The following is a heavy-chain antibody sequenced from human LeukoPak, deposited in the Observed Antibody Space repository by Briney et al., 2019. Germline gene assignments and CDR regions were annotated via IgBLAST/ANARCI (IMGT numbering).Heavy chain of an antibody. D-gene: IGHD3-22*01. Sequence: ASVKVSCKACGYTFTSYYMHWVRQAPGQGLEWMGIINPSGGSTSYAQKFQGRVTMTRDTSTSTVYTELSSLRSEDTAVYYCARDRITMIVVPKRNWFDPWGQGTLVTVSS. V-gene: IGHV1-46*01. CDR1: GYTFTSYY. CDR2: INPSGGST. CDR3: ARDRITMIVVPKRNWFDP. J-gene: IGHJ5*02.